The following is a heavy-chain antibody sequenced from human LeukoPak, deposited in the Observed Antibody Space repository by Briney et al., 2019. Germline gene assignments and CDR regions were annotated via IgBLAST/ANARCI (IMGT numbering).Heavy chain of an antibody. Sequence: SGPTLVKPTQTLTLTCTFSGFSLSTSGLGVGWIRQPPGKALEWLALIYWDDDKRYSPSLKSRLTITKDTSKNQVVLTMANMDPVDTATYYCAHRLSGQLAMDVWGKGTTVTVSS. CDR2: IYWDDDK. CDR3: AHRLSGQLAMDV. D-gene: IGHD6-6*01. V-gene: IGHV2-5*02. J-gene: IGHJ6*03. CDR1: GFSLSTSGLG.